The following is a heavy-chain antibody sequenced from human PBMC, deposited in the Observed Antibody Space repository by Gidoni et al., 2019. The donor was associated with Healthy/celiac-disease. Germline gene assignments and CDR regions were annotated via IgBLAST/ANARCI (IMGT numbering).Heavy chain of an antibody. Sequence: DVQLVQSGAEVKKPGESLKISCKGSGYSFTSYWIGWVRQMPGKGLEWMGIIYPGDSDTRYSPSFQGQVTISADKSISTAYLQWSSLKASDTAMYYCARLTVRSRRDGYNYDYFQHWARAPWSPSPQ. V-gene: IGHV5-51*01. J-gene: IGHJ1*01. CDR2: IYPGDSDT. D-gene: IGHD5-12*01. CDR1: GYSFTSYW. CDR3: ARLTVRSRRDGYNYDYFQH.